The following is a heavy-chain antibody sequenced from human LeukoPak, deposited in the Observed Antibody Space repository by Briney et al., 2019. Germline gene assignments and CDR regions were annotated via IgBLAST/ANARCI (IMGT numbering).Heavy chain of an antibody. Sequence: ASVKVSCKASGYPFTSYYMHWVRQAPGHGLEWMGILNPRGGSISYAQKFQGRVTMTRDTSTSTVYMELSSLRSEDTAVYYCARDPPYDTSGYYFDYWGQGTLVTVSS. J-gene: IGHJ4*02. CDR2: LNPRGGSI. CDR1: GYPFTSYY. D-gene: IGHD3-22*01. V-gene: IGHV1-46*01. CDR3: ARDPPYDTSGYYFDY.